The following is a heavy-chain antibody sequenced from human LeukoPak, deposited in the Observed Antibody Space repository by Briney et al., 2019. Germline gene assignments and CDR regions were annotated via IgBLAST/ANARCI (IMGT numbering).Heavy chain of an antibody. D-gene: IGHD1-26*01. CDR2: ISPDGSST. CDR1: GFTLSRYW. Sequence: GGSLRPSCVASGFTLSRYWMYWVRQDPGKGLMWVSRISPDGSSTAYADSVKGRFTVSRDNAKNALYLQMNSLRGEDTAVYYCARTLGTSRGVDYWGQGTLVTVSS. V-gene: IGHV3-74*01. CDR3: ARTLGTSRGVDY. J-gene: IGHJ4*02.